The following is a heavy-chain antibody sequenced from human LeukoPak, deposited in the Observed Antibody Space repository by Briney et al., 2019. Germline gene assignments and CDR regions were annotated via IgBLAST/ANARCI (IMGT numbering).Heavy chain of an antibody. Sequence: GGSLRLPCAASGFTFSNAWMSWVRQAPGKGREGVGRIKSKTDGGATEYAAPVKGRFTISRDDSKNTLYLQMNSLKTEDTAVYYCTTEVVNDYWGQGTLVTVSS. J-gene: IGHJ4*02. CDR2: IKSKTDGGAT. D-gene: IGHD3-22*01. CDR3: TTEVVNDY. CDR1: GFTFSNAW. V-gene: IGHV3-15*01.